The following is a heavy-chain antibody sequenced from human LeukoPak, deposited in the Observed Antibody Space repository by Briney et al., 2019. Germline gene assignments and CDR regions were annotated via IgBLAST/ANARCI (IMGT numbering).Heavy chain of an antibody. V-gene: IGHV4-39*07. D-gene: IGHD3-22*01. CDR3: ARGVSYYDSSGYYNEYFQH. J-gene: IGHJ1*01. CDR2: IFYSGTP. CDR1: GGSISSSNYY. Sequence: YPSETLSLTCTVSGGSISSSNYYWAWIRQPPGRALEWIGSIFYSGTPYHNPSLKSRVTMSVDTSKNQFSLKLSSVTAADTAVYYCARGVSYYDSSGYYNEYFQHWGQGTLVTVSS.